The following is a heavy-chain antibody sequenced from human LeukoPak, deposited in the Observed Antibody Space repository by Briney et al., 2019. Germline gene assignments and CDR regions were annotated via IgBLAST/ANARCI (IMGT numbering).Heavy chain of an antibody. V-gene: IGHV3-7*03. CDR1: GFTFSSYW. CDR2: IKQDGSEK. D-gene: IGHD2-2*01. Sequence: PGGSLRLSCAASGFTFSSYWMSWVRQAPGKGLEWVANIKQDGSEKYYVDSVKGRLTISRDNAKNSLYLQMNSLRAEDTAVYYCARLQDQLLMSYGMDVWGQGTTVTVSS. CDR3: ARLQDQLLMSYGMDV. J-gene: IGHJ6*02.